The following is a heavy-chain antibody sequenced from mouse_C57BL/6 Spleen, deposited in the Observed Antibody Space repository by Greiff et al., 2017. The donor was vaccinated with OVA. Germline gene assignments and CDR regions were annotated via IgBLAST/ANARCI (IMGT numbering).Heavy chain of an antibody. CDR3: ARDRTTVVAPYFDY. J-gene: IGHJ2*01. CDR1: GFTFSSYA. CDR2: ISDGGSYT. V-gene: IGHV5-4*01. D-gene: IGHD1-1*01. Sequence: EVQLVESGGGLVKPGGSLKLSCAASGFTFSSYAMSWVRQTPEKRLEWVATISDGGSYTYYPDNVKGRFTISRDKAKNNLYLQMSHLKSEDTAMYYCARDRTTVVAPYFDYWGQGTTLTVSS.